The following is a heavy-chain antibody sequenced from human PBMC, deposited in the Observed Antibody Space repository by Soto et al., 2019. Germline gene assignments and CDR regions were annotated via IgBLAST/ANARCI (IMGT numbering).Heavy chain of an antibody. CDR1: GGSFSGYY. V-gene: IGHV4-34*01. Sequence: PSETLSLTCAVYGGSFSGYYWSWIRQPPGKGLEWIGEINHSGSTNYNPSLKSRVTISVDTSKNQFSLKLSSVTAADTAVYYCARGSLIAVAGTDNWFDPWGQGTLVTVSS. J-gene: IGHJ5*02. CDR3: ARGSLIAVAGTDNWFDP. D-gene: IGHD6-19*01. CDR2: INHSGST.